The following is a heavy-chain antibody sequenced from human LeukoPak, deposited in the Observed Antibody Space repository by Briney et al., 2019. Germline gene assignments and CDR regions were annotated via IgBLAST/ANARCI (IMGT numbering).Heavy chain of an antibody. CDR1: GYTFTSYY. J-gene: IGHJ4*02. CDR3: ARDNADYGDPPLFDY. D-gene: IGHD4-17*01. V-gene: IGHV1-46*01. CDR2: INPSGGST. Sequence: ASVKVSCKAPGYTFTSYYMHWVRQAPGQGLEWMGIINPSGGSTSYAQKFQGRVTMTRDTSTSTVYMELSSLRSEDTAVYYCARDNADYGDPPLFDYWGQGTLVTVSS.